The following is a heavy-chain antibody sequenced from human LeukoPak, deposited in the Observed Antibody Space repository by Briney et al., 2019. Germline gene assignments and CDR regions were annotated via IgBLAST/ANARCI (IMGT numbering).Heavy chain of an antibody. CDR2: ISYDGSNK. CDR3: ARSEYSSSWYGYYYYMDV. CDR1: GFTFSSYG. J-gene: IGHJ6*03. D-gene: IGHD6-13*01. V-gene: IGHV3-30*03. Sequence: GGSLRLSCAASGFTFSSYGMHWVRQAPGKGLEWVAVISYDGSNKYYADSVKGRFTISRDNSKNTLYLQMNSLRAEDAAVYYCARSEYSSSWYGYYYYMDVWGKGTTVTVSS.